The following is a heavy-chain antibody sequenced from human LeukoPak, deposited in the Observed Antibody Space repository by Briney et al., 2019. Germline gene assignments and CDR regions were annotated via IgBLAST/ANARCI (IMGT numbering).Heavy chain of an antibody. Sequence: PGGSLRLSCAACGFTFSSYAMSWVRQAPGEGLEWVSAISGSGGSTYYADSVKGRFTISRDNSKNTLYLQMNSLRAEDTAVYYCAKASIVPAAKGVDYWGQGTLVTVSS. CDR1: GFTFSSYA. J-gene: IGHJ4*02. CDR2: ISGSGGST. CDR3: AKASIVPAAKGVDY. D-gene: IGHD2-2*01. V-gene: IGHV3-23*01.